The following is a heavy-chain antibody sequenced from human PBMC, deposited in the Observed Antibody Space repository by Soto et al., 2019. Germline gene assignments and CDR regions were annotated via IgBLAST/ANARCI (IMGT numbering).Heavy chain of an antibody. J-gene: IGHJ4*02. CDR2: ITSNGDST. Sequence: GGSLRLSCAAFGFDNKYAMTWVRQAPGKGLQWVSSITSNGDSTYYADSVKGRFTTSRDNSKNTLYLQMNSLRADDTAVFYCAQHSPSYPTSPFYIDSRGPATLLTVSS. V-gene: IGHV3-23*01. D-gene: IGHD2-2*01. CDR1: GFDNKYA. CDR3: AQHSPSYPTSPFYIDS.